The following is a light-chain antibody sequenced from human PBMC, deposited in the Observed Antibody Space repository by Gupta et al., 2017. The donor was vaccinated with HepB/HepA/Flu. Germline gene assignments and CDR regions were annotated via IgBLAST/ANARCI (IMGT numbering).Light chain of an antibody. Sequence: EIVMTQSPATLSLSPGERATLSCRASQSVRINLGWYQQIPGQPPRLLIYCASTRASGIPDRFMSSGSGTEFTLIISSLQSEDFSVYYCQQYYDRSLRRFGEGTKVEIK. CDR1: QSVRIN. CDR2: CAS. CDR3: QQYYDRSLRR. V-gene: IGKV3-15*01. J-gene: IGKJ4*02.